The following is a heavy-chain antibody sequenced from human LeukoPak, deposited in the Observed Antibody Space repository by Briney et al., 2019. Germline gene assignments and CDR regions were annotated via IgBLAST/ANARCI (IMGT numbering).Heavy chain of an antibody. CDR1: GGSISSYY. CDR2: IYYSGST. D-gene: IGHD3-10*01. CDR3: ARVPASGVDWYFDL. Sequence: SETPSLTCTVSGGSISSYYWSWIRQPPGKGLEWIGYIYYSGSTNYNPSLKSRVTISVDTSKNQFSLKLSSVTAADTAVYYCARVPASGVDWYFDLWGRGTLVTVSS. V-gene: IGHV4-59*01. J-gene: IGHJ2*01.